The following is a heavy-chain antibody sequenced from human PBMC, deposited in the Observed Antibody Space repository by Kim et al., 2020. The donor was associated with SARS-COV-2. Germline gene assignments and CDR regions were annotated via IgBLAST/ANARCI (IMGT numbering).Heavy chain of an antibody. V-gene: IGHV4-34*01. D-gene: IGHD3-9*01. J-gene: IGHJ6*02. Sequence: SETLSLTCAVYGGSFSGYYWSWIRQPPGKGLEWIGEINHSGSTNYNPSLKSRVTISVDTSKNQFSLKLSSVTAADTAVYYCARGEAVRSRYFDWQAGYYGMDVWGQGTTVTVSS. CDR3: ARGEAVRSRYFDWQAGYYGMDV. CDR2: INHSGST. CDR1: GGSFSGYY.